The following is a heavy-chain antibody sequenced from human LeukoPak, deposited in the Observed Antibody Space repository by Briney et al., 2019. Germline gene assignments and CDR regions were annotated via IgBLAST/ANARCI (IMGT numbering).Heavy chain of an antibody. D-gene: IGHD5-18*01. CDR3: AKAPPGDTAMVPFDY. CDR1: GFTFSDYY. CDR2: ISSSGSTI. J-gene: IGHJ4*02. V-gene: IGHV3-11*01. Sequence: GGSLRLSCAASGFTFSDYYMSWIRQAPGKGLEWVSYISSSGSTIYYADSVKGRFTISRDNAKNSLYLQMNSLRAEDTAVYYCAKAPPGDTAMVPFDYWGQGTLVTVSS.